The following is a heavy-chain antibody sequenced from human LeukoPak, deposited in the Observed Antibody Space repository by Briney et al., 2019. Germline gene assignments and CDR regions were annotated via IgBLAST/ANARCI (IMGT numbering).Heavy chain of an antibody. V-gene: IGHV7-4-1*02. CDR1: GYTFTGYY. CDR2: INTNTGNP. J-gene: IGHJ4*02. Sequence: ASVKVSCKASGYTFTGYYMHWVRQAPGQGLEWMGWINTNTGNPTYAQGFTGRFVFSLDTSVSTAYLQISSLKAEDTAVYYCARDPYYYDSSGYPLGYWGQGTLVTVSS. CDR3: ARDPYYYDSSGYPLGY. D-gene: IGHD3-22*01.